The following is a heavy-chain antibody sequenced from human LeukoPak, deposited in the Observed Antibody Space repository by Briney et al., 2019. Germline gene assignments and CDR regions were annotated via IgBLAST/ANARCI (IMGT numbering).Heavy chain of an antibody. CDR2: IYYSGST. V-gene: IGHV4-59*01. CDR1: GGSISSYY. CDR3: ARAGYCSGGSCIDAFDI. D-gene: IGHD2-15*01. Sequence: SETLSLTCTVSGGSISSYYWSWIRQPPGKGLEWIGYIYYSGSTNYNPSLKSRVTISVDTSKNQFSLKLSSVTAADTAVYYCARAGYCSGGSCIDAFDIWGQGTVVTVSS. J-gene: IGHJ3*02.